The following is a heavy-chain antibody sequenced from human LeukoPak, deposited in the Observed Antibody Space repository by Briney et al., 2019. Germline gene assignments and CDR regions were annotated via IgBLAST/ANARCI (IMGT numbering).Heavy chain of an antibody. D-gene: IGHD3-22*01. V-gene: IGHV3-21*04. J-gene: IGHJ4*02. CDR1: GFTFSSYS. CDR3: ARGGYYFDY. CDR2: ITSTSTNI. Sequence: GGSLRLSCGASGFTFSSYSMNWVRQAPGKGLEWVSSITSTSTNIYYADSVKGRLTISRDNSKNTLYLQMNSLRAEDTAVYYYARGGYYFDYWGQGTLVTVSS.